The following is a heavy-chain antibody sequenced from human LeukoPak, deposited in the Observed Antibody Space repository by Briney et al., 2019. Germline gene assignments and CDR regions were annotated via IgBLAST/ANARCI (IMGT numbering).Heavy chain of an antibody. CDR2: INHSGST. V-gene: IGHV4-34*01. CDR1: GGSFSGYY. CDR3: ARQASSGWLARYWFDP. D-gene: IGHD6-19*01. Sequence: PSETLSLTCAVYGGSFSGYYWSWIRQPPGKGLEWIGEINHSGSTNYNPSLKGRVTISVDTSKNQFSLKLSSVTAADTAVYYCARQASSGWLARYWFDPWGQGTLVTVSS. J-gene: IGHJ5*02.